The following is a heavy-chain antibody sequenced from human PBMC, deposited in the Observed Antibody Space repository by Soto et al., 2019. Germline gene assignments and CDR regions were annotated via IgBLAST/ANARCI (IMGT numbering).Heavy chain of an antibody. V-gene: IGHV4-31*03. CDR1: GGSISSGGYY. J-gene: IGHJ4*02. CDR3: AREQRGKKRLRLGELSLYPPSNFDY. CDR2: IYYSGST. Sequence: TSETLSLTCTVSGGSISSGGYYWSWIRQHPGKGLEWIGYIYYSGSTYYNPSLKSRVTISVDTSKNQFSLKLSSVTAADTAVYYCAREQRGKKRLRLGELSLYPPSNFDYWGQGTLVTVSS. D-gene: IGHD3-16*02.